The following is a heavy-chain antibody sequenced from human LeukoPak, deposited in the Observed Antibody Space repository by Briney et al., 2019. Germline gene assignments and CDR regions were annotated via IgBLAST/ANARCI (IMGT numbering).Heavy chain of an antibody. D-gene: IGHD3-16*01. J-gene: IGHJ4*02. V-gene: IGHV3-23*01. CDR3: ATIKVMVEDFDY. CDR2: ISGSGGST. Sequence: GGSLRLSCAASGFTFSSYAMSWVRQAPGKGLEWVSAISGSGGSTYYADSVKGRFTISRDNSKNTLYLQMNSLRAEDTAVYYCATIKVMVEDFDYWGQGTLVTVSS. CDR1: GFTFSSYA.